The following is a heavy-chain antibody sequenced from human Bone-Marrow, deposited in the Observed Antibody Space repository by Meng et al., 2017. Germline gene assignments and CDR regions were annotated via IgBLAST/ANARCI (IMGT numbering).Heavy chain of an antibody. Sequence: ASVKVSCKASGYTFTGYYMHWVRQAPGQGLEWMGWISAYNGNTNYAQKLQGRVTMTTDTSTSTAYMELRSLRSGDTAVYYCARVLVQKPGYSSSPRYAFDIWGQGTMVTVSS. CDR3: ARVLVQKPGYSSSPRYAFDI. V-gene: IGHV1-18*04. CDR1: GYTFTGYY. D-gene: IGHD6-13*01. J-gene: IGHJ3*02. CDR2: ISAYNGNT.